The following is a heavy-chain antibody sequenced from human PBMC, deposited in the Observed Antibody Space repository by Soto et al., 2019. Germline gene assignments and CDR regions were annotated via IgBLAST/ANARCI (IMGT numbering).Heavy chain of an antibody. CDR1: GGPFSGVY. D-gene: IGHD2-21*01. V-gene: IGHV4-34*01. Sequence: SETLSLTCVVSGGPFSGVYWSWIRQPPGKGLEWIGGVNHRGSANYNPSLESRVTMSVDTSKNHFSLKLTSVPAADSAVYYCARDAFCGSGTCRVGHWFDPWGQGTLVTVPS. J-gene: IGHJ5*02. CDR2: VNHRGSA. CDR3: ARDAFCGSGTCRVGHWFDP.